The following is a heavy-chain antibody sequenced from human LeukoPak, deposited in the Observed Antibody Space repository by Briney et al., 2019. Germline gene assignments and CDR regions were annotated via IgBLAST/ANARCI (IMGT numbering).Heavy chain of an antibody. J-gene: IGHJ4*02. CDR1: GYTFTSYG. Sequence: GASVKVSCKASGYTFTSYGISWVRQAPGQGLEWMGWISAYNGNTNYAQKLQGRVTITTDTSRSTAYMELRSLRSDDTAVYYCARTSTVVTEVDYWGQGTLVTVSS. CDR3: ARTSTVVTEVDY. V-gene: IGHV1-18*01. D-gene: IGHD4-23*01. CDR2: ISAYNGNT.